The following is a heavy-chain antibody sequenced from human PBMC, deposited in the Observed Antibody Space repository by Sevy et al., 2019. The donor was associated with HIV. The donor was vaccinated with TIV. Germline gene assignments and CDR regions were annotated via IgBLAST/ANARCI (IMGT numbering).Heavy chain of an antibody. D-gene: IGHD2-2*01. V-gene: IGHV3-21*01. Sequence: GGSLRLSCAASGFTFSSYTMNWVRQAPGKGLEWVSSISIGSTYIYYADSLKGRFTICRDNAKNSVYLQMNSLRAEETAVYYCARDGGCTSTSCLLYLDYWGQGTLVTVSS. CDR2: ISIGSTYI. CDR3: ARDGGCTSTSCLLYLDY. J-gene: IGHJ4*02. CDR1: GFTFSSYT.